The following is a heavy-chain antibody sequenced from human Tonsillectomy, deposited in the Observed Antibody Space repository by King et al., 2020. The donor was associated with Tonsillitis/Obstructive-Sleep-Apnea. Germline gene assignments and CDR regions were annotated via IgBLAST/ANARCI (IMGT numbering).Heavy chain of an antibody. V-gene: IGHV1-18*04. CDR3: ARDPWEPMVAFDV. J-gene: IGHJ3*01. D-gene: IGHD1-14*01. CDR2: ISSYNGNT. CDR1: GYTFTSYG. Sequence: QVQLQQSGAEVKKPGASVKVSCKASGYTFTSYGISWVRQAPGQGLEWMGWISSYNGNTNYAQKLQDRVTMTTDTSTSTAYMELKRLRSDDTAVYYCARDPWEPMVAFDVWGQGTMVTVSS.